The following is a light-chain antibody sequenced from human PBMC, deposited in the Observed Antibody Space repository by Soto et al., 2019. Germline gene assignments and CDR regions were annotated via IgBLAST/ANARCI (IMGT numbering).Light chain of an antibody. CDR3: QQHNRRPLT. V-gene: IGKV3-11*01. Sequence: EIVLTQSPGTLSLSPGERATLSCRASQSFFKSFSCYQQKPGQPPSLLIGASTRATGVPARFSGSGSGTDFTLTISSLEPEDFAVYYCQQHNRRPLTFGQGTKVDIK. CDR2: GAS. J-gene: IGKJ1*01. CDR1: QSFFKS.